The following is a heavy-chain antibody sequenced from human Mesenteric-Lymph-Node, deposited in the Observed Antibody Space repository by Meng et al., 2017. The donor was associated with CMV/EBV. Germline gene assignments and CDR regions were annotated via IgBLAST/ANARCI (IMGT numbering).Heavy chain of an antibody. CDR1: GYTFNTYG. D-gene: IGHD6-13*01. Sequence: ASVKVSCKASGYTFNTYGITWVRQAPGQGLECVGWISPYNGNTNYAQKFRGRVTMTTDTSTSTAYMELRSLRFDDTAVYYCARMGRSKYGEDNWFDPWGQGTLVTVSS. CDR2: ISPYNGNT. CDR3: ARMGRSKYGEDNWFDP. J-gene: IGHJ5*02. V-gene: IGHV1-18*01.